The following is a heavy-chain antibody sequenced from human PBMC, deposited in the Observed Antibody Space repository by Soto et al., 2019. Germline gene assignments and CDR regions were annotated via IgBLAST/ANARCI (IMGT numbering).Heavy chain of an antibody. V-gene: IGHV1-2*02. CDR1: GYTFTGYY. CDR3: ASKQQSLGAFDI. D-gene: IGHD6-13*01. J-gene: IGHJ3*02. CDR2: INPNSGDT. Sequence: ASVKVSCKASGYTFTGYYVHWVRQAPGQGLEWMGWINPNSGDTYLAQRFQGRVTMNRDTSIGTAYMELRGLTSDDTAVYYCASKQQSLGAFDIWGQGTMVTVSS.